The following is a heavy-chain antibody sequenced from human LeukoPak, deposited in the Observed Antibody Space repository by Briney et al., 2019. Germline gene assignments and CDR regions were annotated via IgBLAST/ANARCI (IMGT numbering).Heavy chain of an antibody. Sequence: GGSLRLSCVASGDSLRSDLMYLVPQAPGKGLVWVSRINSDGSSTSYADSVKDRFTISRDNAKNTLFLQMNSLRAEDTAVYYCGRGPGAFDIWGQGTMVTVSS. CDR3: GRGPGAFDI. CDR2: INSDGSST. V-gene: IGHV3-74*01. CDR1: GDSLRSDL. D-gene: IGHD2-2*01. J-gene: IGHJ3*02.